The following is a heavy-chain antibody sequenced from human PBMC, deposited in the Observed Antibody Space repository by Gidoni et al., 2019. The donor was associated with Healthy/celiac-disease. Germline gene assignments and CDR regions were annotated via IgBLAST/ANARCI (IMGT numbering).Heavy chain of an antibody. CDR2: ISGSGGST. Sequence: EVQLLESGGGLVQPGGSLRLSCAAFGCTFSSYAMRWVRQAPGKGLEWVSAISGSGGSTYYADSVKGRLTISRDNSKNTLYLQMNSLRAEDTAVYYCAKDQATVTRGAFDIWGQGTMVTVSS. CDR3: AKDQATVTRGAFDI. J-gene: IGHJ3*02. D-gene: IGHD4-17*01. CDR1: GCTFSSYA. V-gene: IGHV3-23*01.